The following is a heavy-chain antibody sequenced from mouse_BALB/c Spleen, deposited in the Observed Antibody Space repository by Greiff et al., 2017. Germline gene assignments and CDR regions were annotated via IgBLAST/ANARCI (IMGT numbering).Heavy chain of an antibody. D-gene: IGHD2-3*01. V-gene: IGHV5-4*02. Sequence: EVKLVESGGGLVKPGGSLKLSCAASGFTFSDYYMYWVRQTPEKRLEWVATISDGGSYTYYPDSVKGRFTISRDNAKNNLYLQMSSLKSEDTAMYYCARGDGYYYPFAYWGQGTLVTVSA. CDR3: ARGDGYYYPFAY. J-gene: IGHJ3*01. CDR2: ISDGGSYT. CDR1: GFTFSDYY.